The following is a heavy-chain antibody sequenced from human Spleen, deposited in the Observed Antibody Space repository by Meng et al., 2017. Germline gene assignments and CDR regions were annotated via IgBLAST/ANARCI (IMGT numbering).Heavy chain of an antibody. V-gene: IGHV3-30*01. D-gene: IGHD6-13*01. Sequence: GESLKISCAASGFTFSSYAMRWVRQAPGKGLEWVAVISYDGTNKYHVDSVKGRFAISSDHSKNTLYLQMNSLRTEDTAVYYCARDRNRIAAGSTTYYYGMDVWGQGTTVTVSS. CDR2: ISYDGTNK. CDR1: GFTFSSYA. J-gene: IGHJ6*02. CDR3: ARDRNRIAAGSTTYYYGMDV.